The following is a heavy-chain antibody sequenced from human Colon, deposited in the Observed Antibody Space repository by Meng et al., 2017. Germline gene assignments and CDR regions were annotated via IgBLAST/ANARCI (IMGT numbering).Heavy chain of an antibody. Sequence: APLQEPGPGLVRPSETLSLTCTVSGGSVSSGSYYWSWIRQPPGKGLEWIGYIYYSGSTNYNPSLKSRVTISVDTSKNQFSLKLSSVTAADTAVYYCARGASDYDFDYWGQGTLVTVSS. CDR3: ARGASDYDFDY. J-gene: IGHJ4*02. CDR2: IYYSGST. D-gene: IGHD3-22*01. V-gene: IGHV4-61*01. CDR1: GGSVSSGSYY.